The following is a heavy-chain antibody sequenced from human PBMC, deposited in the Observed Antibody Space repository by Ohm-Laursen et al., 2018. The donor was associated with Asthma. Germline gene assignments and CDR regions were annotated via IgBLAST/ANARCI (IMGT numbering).Heavy chain of an antibody. CDR3: AFCSGGTCYSGVFDF. D-gene: IGHD2-15*01. Sequence: PGTLSLTCTVSGDSISSSRSYWGWIRQPPGKGLDWIGIISYEGRTYYNPSLRSRLTMSVDTSKTLVSLNLSSVTAADTAMYYCAFCSGGTCYSGVFDFWGQGTMVTVSS. J-gene: IGHJ3*01. CDR2: ISYEGRT. V-gene: IGHV4-39*01. CDR1: GDSISSSRSY.